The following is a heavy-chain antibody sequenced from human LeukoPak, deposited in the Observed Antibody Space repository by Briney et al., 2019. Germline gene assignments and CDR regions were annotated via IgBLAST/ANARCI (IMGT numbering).Heavy chain of an antibody. CDR2: IRHDGSNK. CDR1: GFTFSSYG. V-gene: IGHV3-30*02. J-gene: IGHJ6*04. CDR3: AELGITMIGGV. Sequence: PGGSLRLTCAASGFTFSSYGMHWVRQAPGKGLEWVAFIRHDGSNKYYADSVKGRFTNSRDNSKNTLYLQMNSLRAEDTAVYYCAELGITMIGGVWGKGTTVTISS. D-gene: IGHD3-10*02.